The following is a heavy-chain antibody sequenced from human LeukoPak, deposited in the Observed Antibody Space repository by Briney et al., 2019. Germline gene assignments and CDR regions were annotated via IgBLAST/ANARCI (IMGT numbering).Heavy chain of an antibody. J-gene: IGHJ4*02. CDR3: ARANQQLSDLDY. V-gene: IGHV4-59*01. CDR2: IYYSGSA. CDR1: GGSISSYH. Sequence: SQTLSLTCTVSGGSISSYHWSWIRQPPGKGLEWIGYIYYSGSANYNPSLKSRVTISVDTSKNQFSLKLTSVTAADTAVYYCARANQQLSDLDYWGQGTLVTVSS. D-gene: IGHD6-13*01.